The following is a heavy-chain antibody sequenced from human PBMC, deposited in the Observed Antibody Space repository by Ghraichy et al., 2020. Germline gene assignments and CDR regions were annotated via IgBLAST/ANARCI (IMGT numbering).Heavy chain of an antibody. Sequence: SQTLSLTCAISGDSVSRNSAAWNWIRPSPSRGLEWLGRTYYRSKWYNDYAVSVRSRIIINPDTSKNQFSLQLNSVTPEDTAVYYCARDPADPGSWFDPWGQGTLVTVSS. CDR2: TYYRSKWYN. CDR1: GDSVSRNSAA. J-gene: IGHJ5*02. D-gene: IGHD3-10*01. V-gene: IGHV6-1*01. CDR3: ARDPADPGSWFDP.